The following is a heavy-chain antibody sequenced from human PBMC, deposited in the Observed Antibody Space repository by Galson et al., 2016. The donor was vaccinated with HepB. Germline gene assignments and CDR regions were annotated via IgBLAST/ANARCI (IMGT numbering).Heavy chain of an antibody. CDR1: GFTFDDYA. V-gene: IGHV3-9*01. CDR2: ISWNSGSI. D-gene: IGHD6-19*01. Sequence: SLRLSCATSGFTFDDYAMHWVRQAPGKGLEWVSGISWNSGSIGYADSVKGRFTISRDNAKNSLYLQMNSLRAEDTALYYCAQEQWPNHWGQGTLVTVSS. J-gene: IGHJ5*02. CDR3: AQEQWPNH.